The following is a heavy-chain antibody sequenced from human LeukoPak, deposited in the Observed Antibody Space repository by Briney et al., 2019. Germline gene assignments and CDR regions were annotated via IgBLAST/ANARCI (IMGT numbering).Heavy chain of an antibody. J-gene: IGHJ5*02. CDR3: ARHEITMVRGVLLNWFDP. Sequence: PSETLSLTRTVSGGSISSYYWSWIRQPPGKGLEWIGYIYYSGSTNYNPSLKSRVTISVDTSKNQFSLKLSSVTAADTAVYYCARHEITMVRGVLLNWFDPWGQGTLVTVSS. CDR2: IYYSGST. D-gene: IGHD3-10*01. CDR1: GGSISSYY. V-gene: IGHV4-59*08.